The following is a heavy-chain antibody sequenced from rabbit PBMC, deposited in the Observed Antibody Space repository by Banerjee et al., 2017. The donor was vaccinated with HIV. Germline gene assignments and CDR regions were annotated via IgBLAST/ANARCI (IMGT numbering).Heavy chain of an antibody. J-gene: IGHJ4*01. D-gene: IGHD4-2*01. CDR1: GFSFSSSYY. CDR3: ARGYAGSDSGFNL. Sequence: QSLEESGGDLVKPGASLTLTCTASGFSFSSSYYMCWVRQAPGKGLEWIACIYAGSSGSTYYASWAKGRFTISKTSSTTVTLQMTSLTVADTATYFCARGYAGSDSGFNLWGPGTLVTVS. CDR2: IYAGSSGST. V-gene: IGHV1S40*01.